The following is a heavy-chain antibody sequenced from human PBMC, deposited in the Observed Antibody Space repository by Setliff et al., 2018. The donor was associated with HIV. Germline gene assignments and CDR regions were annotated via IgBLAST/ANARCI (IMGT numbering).Heavy chain of an antibody. V-gene: IGHV3-23*01. Sequence: LRLSCAASGFTFDNVDMNWVRQAPGKGPEWVSSISKNSFSIYYTDSVKGRFTVSRDNSRDTLYLQMNSLRAEDTAVYYCATGRLRATSPFDNWGRGTLVTVSS. CDR3: ATGRLRATSPFDN. D-gene: IGHD1-26*01. CDR2: ISKNSFSI. J-gene: IGHJ4*02. CDR1: GFTFDNVD.